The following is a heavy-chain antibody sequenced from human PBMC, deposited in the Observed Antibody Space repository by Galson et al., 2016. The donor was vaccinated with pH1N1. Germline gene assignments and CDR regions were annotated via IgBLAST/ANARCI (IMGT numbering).Heavy chain of an antibody. CDR2: IKEDGSEK. D-gene: IGHD3/OR15-3a*01. CDR1: GFLFSGYT. CDR3: ARVTSGGFGLVIIPFPYYFDY. Sequence: SLRLSCAASGFLFSGYTMNWIRQAPGKGLEWVATIKEDGSEKYYVDSVKGRFTISRDTAKNSLFLQMSSLRPDDTAVYYCARVTSGGFGLVIIPFPYYFDYWGQGTLVTVSS. J-gene: IGHJ4*02. V-gene: IGHV3-7*03.